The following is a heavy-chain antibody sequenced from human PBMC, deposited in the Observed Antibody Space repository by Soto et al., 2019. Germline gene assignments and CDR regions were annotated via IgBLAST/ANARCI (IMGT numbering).Heavy chain of an antibody. J-gene: IGHJ6*03. D-gene: IGHD2-15*01. Sequence: EVQLAESGGGLVQPGGSLRLSCAASGFTLSGYAMDWVRQAPGKGLEYVSGISSNGVGTYYANSVQGRFTISRDNSKNTGYLQMGSLRPVDMAVYYCARRASPDFYYMDVWGKGTTVNVSS. V-gene: IGHV3-64*01. CDR2: ISSNGVGT. CDR3: ARRASPDFYYMDV. CDR1: GFTLSGYA.